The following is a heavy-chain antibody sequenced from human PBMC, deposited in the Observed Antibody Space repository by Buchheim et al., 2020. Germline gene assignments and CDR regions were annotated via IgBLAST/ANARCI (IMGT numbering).Heavy chain of an antibody. CDR3: AARITMIRGVSY. J-gene: IGHJ4*02. D-gene: IGHD3-10*01. Sequence: QVQLQQWGAGLLKPSETLSLTCAVYGGSFSGYYWSWIRQPPGKGLEWIGEINHSGSTNYNPSLKSRVTISVDTSTNPFFLKLSYVTAADTAVYYCAARITMIRGVSYWGQGTL. CDR2: INHSGST. V-gene: IGHV4-34*01. CDR1: GGSFSGYY.